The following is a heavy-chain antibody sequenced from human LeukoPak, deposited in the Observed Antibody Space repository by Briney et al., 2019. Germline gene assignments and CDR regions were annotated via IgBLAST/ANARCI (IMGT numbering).Heavy chain of an antibody. CDR2: FDPEDGET. V-gene: IGHV1-24*01. D-gene: IGHD3-22*01. Sequence: ASVKVSCKASGYTFTDYHMHWVRQAPGKGLEWMGGFDPEDGETIYAQKFQGRVTMTEDTSTDTAYMELSSLRSEDTAVYYCATGHYYDSSGYPRLGAFDIWGQGTMVTVSS. CDR3: ATGHYYDSSGYPRLGAFDI. CDR1: GYTFTDYH. J-gene: IGHJ3*02.